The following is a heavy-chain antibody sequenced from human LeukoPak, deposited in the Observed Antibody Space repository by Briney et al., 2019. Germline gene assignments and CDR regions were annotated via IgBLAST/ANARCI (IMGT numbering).Heavy chain of an antibody. CDR3: ATRTPLIRGIIRTYFYLGMDV. CDR1: GYTFTSYD. J-gene: IGHJ6*02. Sequence: ASVKVSCKASGYTFTSYDINWVRRATGQGLEWMGWMNPNSGNTGYAQKFQGRVTITRNTSISTAYMELSSLRSEDTAVYYCATRTPLIRGIIRTYFYLGMDVWGHGTTVIVSS. CDR2: MNPNSGNT. D-gene: IGHD3-10*01. V-gene: IGHV1-8*03.